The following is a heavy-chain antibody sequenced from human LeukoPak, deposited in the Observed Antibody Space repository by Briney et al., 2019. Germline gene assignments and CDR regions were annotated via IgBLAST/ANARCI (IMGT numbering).Heavy chain of an antibody. CDR1: GGSISSGGYY. CDR3: ARLLTGTTSY. J-gene: IGHJ4*02. V-gene: IGHV4-39*07. Sequence: SETLSLTCTVSGGSISSGGYYWSWIRQPPGKGLEWIGSIYHSGSTYYNPSLKSRVTISVDTSKNQFSLKLSSVTAADTAVYYCARLLTGTTSYWGQGTLVTVSS. D-gene: IGHD1-20*01. CDR2: IYHSGST.